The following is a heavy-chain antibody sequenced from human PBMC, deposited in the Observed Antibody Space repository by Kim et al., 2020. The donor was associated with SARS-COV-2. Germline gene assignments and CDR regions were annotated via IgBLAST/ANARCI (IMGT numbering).Heavy chain of an antibody. Sequence: GGSLRLSCAASGFTFSSCAMRWVRQAPGKGLEWVAVMIGGGDSTYYADSVKGRFTISRDSSKNTLYLQMTSLRAEDTALYYCAKDPEMSLRAFDYWCQG. V-gene: IGHV3-23*01. CDR1: GFTFSSCA. CDR3: AKDPEMSLRAFDY. CDR2: MIGGGDST. J-gene: IGHJ4*02.